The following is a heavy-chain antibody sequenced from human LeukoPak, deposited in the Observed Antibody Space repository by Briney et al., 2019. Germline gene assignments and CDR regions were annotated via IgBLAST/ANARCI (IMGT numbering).Heavy chain of an antibody. V-gene: IGHV3-74*03. J-gene: IGHJ4*02. CDR1: GFIFNSHW. D-gene: IGHD1-26*01. CDR2: IESDGSSK. Sequence: GGSLRLSCAASGFIFNSHWMHWVRQAPGKGLVWVSRIESDGSSKMYADSVRGRFTISRDNAKNTLYLQMNSLRAEDTAVYYCAREHRGAGATVDYWGQGALVTVSS. CDR3: AREHRGAGATVDY.